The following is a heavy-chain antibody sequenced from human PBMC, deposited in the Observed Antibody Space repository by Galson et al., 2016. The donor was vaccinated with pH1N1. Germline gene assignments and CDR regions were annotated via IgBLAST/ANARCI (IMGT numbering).Heavy chain of an antibody. Sequence: SLRLSCAASGFTFSGSAMHWVRQASGKGLEWVGRIRSKANTYATAYAASVKGRFIISRDDSQNTAYLQMNSLKAEETAVYYCTRSITGVTAHFDYWGQGTLVTVST. CDR3: TRSITGVTAHFDY. V-gene: IGHV3-73*01. CDR2: IRSKANTYAT. D-gene: IGHD1-20*01. CDR1: GFTFSGSA. J-gene: IGHJ4*02.